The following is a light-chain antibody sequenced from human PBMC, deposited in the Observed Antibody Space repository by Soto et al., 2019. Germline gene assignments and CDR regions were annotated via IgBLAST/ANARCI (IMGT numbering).Light chain of an antibody. V-gene: IGKV1-5*03. CDR1: QSTSSW. Sequence: DILMTQSPSTLSASVGETVTLTCRASQSTSSWVAWYQQQPGKPPKLVIYGASTLERGVPSRFSGSGSGTEFTLTIAGLQPDDFATYYCQHYKPYKTFGQGTRV. CDR3: QHYKPYKT. J-gene: IGKJ1*01. CDR2: GAS.